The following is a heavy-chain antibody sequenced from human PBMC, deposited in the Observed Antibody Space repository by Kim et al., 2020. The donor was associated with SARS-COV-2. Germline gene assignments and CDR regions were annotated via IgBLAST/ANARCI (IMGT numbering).Heavy chain of an antibody. Sequence: RVTISVDTSKNQFSLKLSSVTAADTAVYYCARQDIVATDRGLGNGNWFDPWGQGTLVTVSS. D-gene: IGHD5-12*01. CDR3: ARQDIVATDRGLGNGNWFDP. V-gene: IGHV4-39*01. J-gene: IGHJ5*02.